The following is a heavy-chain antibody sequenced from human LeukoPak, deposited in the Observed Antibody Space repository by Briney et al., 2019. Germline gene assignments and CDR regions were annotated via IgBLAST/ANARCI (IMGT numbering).Heavy chain of an antibody. Sequence: ASVKVSCKASGYTFTSYYMQGVRQAPGQGLEWMGIINPSGGSTSYAQKFQGRVTITRDTSTSTVYMELSSLRSEDTAVYYFARGAVAGPDYWGQGTLVTVSS. CDR2: INPSGGST. J-gene: IGHJ4*02. CDR1: GYTFTSYY. D-gene: IGHD6-19*01. CDR3: ARGAVAGPDY. V-gene: IGHV1-46*01.